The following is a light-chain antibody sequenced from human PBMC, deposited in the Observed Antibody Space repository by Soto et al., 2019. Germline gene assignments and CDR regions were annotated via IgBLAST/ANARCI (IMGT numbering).Light chain of an antibody. CDR2: DAS. J-gene: IGKJ5*01. CDR1: QSVSTY. V-gene: IGKV3-11*01. Sequence: LSPGERATLSCRASQSVSTYLAWYQQKPGQAPRLLIYDASNRATGIPARFSGSGSAADFTLTIRSLEPEDFAVYYCQQRSSWITFGQGTRLEIK. CDR3: QQRSSWIT.